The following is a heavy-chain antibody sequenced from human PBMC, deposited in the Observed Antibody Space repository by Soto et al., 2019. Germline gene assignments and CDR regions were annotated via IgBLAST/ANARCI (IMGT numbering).Heavy chain of an antibody. CDR3: AGDAALVVITLLKNYFDY. D-gene: IGHD3-22*01. CDR1: GFMCSSYS. V-gene: IGHV3-48*02. Sequence: EVQLVESGGGLVQPGGSLRLACAASGFMCSSYSMNWVRQAPGKGLEWVSYMSSSSDTIYYADSVKGRFTISRDNAKNSLYLKMNRLRDEDTAVYYCAGDAALVVITLLKNYFDYGGQGTLVTVSS. CDR2: MSSSSDTI. J-gene: IGHJ4*02.